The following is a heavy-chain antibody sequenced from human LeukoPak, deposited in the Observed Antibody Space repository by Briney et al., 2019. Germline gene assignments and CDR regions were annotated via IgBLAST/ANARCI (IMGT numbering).Heavy chain of an antibody. CDR2: INHSGST. CDR1: GGSFSGYY. J-gene: IGHJ6*02. D-gene: IGHD3-10*01. CDR3: ARVSRGSGSLGMDV. Sequence: SETPSLTCAVYGGSFSGYYWSWIRQPPGKGLEWIGEINHSGSTNYNPSLKSRVTISVDTSKNQFSLKLSSVTAADTAVYYCARVSRGSGSLGMDVWGQGTTVTVSS. V-gene: IGHV4-34*01.